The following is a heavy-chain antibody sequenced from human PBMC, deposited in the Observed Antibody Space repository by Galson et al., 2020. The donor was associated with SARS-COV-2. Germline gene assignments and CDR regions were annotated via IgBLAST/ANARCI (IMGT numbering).Heavy chain of an antibody. CDR3: AQDSGGIDY. CDR2: ITVNGGST. CDR1: GFTFSSYA. Sequence: WGSLRLSCAASGFTFSSYAMSWVRHAPGKGLEWVLLITVNGGSTYYADSVKGRFTISRDNSNNMLHLQMNSLRAEDTAVYYCAQDSGGIDYWGQGTLVTVSS. J-gene: IGHJ4*02. D-gene: IGHD2-15*01. V-gene: IGHV3-23*01.